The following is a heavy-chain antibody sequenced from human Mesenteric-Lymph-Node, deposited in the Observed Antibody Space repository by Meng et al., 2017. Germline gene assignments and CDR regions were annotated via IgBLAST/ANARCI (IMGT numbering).Heavy chain of an antibody. J-gene: IGHJ4*02. Sequence: QVQLVQSGAEVKKPGASVKVSCKASGYTFTSYDINWVRQATGQGLEWMGWMNPNSGNTGYAQKFQGRVTMTRNTSISTAYMELSSLRSEDTAVYYCASAGGCSGGSCYSSFDYWGQGTLVTVSS. CDR2: MNPNSGNT. CDR1: GYTFTSYD. D-gene: IGHD2-15*01. CDR3: ASAGGCSGGSCYSSFDY. V-gene: IGHV1-8*01.